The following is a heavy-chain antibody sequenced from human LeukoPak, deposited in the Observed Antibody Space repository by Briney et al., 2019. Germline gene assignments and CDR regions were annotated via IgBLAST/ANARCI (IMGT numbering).Heavy chain of an antibody. CDR2: IYYSGST. D-gene: IGHD6-19*01. V-gene: IGHV4-59*04. CDR3: ARHLIAVAGTGSVFDI. Sequence: PSETLSLTCTVSGGSISSYYWSWIRQPPGKGLEWIGSIYYSGSTYYNPSLRSRVTISVDTSKNQFSLKLSSVTAADTAVYYCARHLIAVAGTGSVFDIWGQGTTVTVSS. CDR1: GGSISSYY. J-gene: IGHJ3*02.